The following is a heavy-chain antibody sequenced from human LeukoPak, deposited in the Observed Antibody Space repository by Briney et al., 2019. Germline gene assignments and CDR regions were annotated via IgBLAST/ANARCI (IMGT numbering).Heavy chain of an antibody. J-gene: IGHJ3*02. V-gene: IGHV3-33*01. D-gene: IGHD3-22*01. Sequence: GGSLRLSCAASGFTFSSYGMHWVRQAPGKGLEWVAVIWYDGSNKYYADSVKGRFTISRDNSKNTLYLQMNSLRAEDTAVYYCARSITMIVVLDAFDIWGQGTMVTVSS. CDR3: ARSITMIVVLDAFDI. CDR2: IWYDGSNK. CDR1: GFTFSSYG.